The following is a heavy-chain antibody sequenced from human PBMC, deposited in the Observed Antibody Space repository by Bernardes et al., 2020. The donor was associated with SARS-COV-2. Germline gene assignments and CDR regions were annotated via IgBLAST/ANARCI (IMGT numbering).Heavy chain of an antibody. V-gene: IGHV3-33*07. CDR1: GFTFSVYG. CDR3: ARDRGRIAVVTALLDY. D-gene: IGHD2-21*02. J-gene: IGHJ4*02. Sequence: GGSLRLSCAASGFTFSVYGMYWVRQAPGKGLEWVAGIWLDGNKKYSADSVKGRFTISRDNSQNTLFLQMNSLRVEDTAVYYCARDRGRIAVVTALLDYWGQGTLVTVSS. CDR2: IWLDGNKK.